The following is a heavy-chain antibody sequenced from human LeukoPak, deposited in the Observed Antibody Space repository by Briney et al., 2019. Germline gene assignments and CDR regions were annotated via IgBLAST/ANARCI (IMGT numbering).Heavy chain of an antibody. CDR3: ARRQRGYSGYDAFDI. V-gene: IGHV3-21*01. Sequence: GWSLRLSCAASGFTFSSYSMNWVRQAPGKGLEWVSSISSSSSYIYYADSVKGRFTISRDNAKNSLYLQMNSLRAEDTAVYYCARRQRGYSGYDAFDIWGQGTMVTVSS. CDR1: GFTFSSYS. J-gene: IGHJ3*02. CDR2: ISSSSSYI. D-gene: IGHD5-12*01.